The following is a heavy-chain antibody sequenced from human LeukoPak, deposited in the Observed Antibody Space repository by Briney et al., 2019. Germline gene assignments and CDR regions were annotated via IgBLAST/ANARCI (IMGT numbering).Heavy chain of an antibody. CDR1: AFTFSNYD. CDR3: AKSRLPYGSASYVRD. CDR2: ISYDGSKK. V-gene: IGHV3-30*18. D-gene: IGHD6-19*01. J-gene: IGHJ4*02. Sequence: PGRSLRLSCAASAFTFSNYDMHWVRQGPGKGLEWLAVISYDGSKKDYADSVKGRFTISRDDSENTLYLQMNSLRAEDTAVYYCAKSRLPYGSASYVRDGGQGTLVTVPS.